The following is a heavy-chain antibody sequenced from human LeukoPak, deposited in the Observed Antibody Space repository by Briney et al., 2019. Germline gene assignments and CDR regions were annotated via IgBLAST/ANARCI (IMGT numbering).Heavy chain of an antibody. CDR1: GGSISSSSSY. CDR3: ARGGVVVVPRGLGEWFDP. J-gene: IGHJ5*02. D-gene: IGHD2-15*01. V-gene: IGHV4-39*07. CDR2: IFYSGNT. Sequence: SETLSLTCTVSGGSISSSSSYWGWIRQPPGKGLEWIGSIFYSGNTYYNPSLKSRVTMSVDTSKNQFSLKLSSVTAADTAMYYCARGGVVVVPRGLGEWFDPWGQGTLVTVSS.